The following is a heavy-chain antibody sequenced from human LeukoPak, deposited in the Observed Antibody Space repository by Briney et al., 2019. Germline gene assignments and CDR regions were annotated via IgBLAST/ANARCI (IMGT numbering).Heavy chain of an antibody. CDR3: ARGAPSGLRPNFDF. D-gene: IGHD5/OR15-5a*01. CDR2: IHYSGST. CDR1: GYSISSGYY. J-gene: IGHJ4*02. V-gene: IGHV4-38-2*02. Sequence: PSETLSLTCSVSGYSISSGYYWGWIRQPPGKGLEWIGSIHYSGSTYYNPSLKSRVTISVDTSKNQFSLKLSSVTAADTAVYYCARGAPSGLRPNFDFWGQGTLVTVSS.